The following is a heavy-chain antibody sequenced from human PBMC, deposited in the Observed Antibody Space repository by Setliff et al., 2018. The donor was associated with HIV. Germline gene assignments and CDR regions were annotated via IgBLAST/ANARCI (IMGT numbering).Heavy chain of an antibody. D-gene: IGHD6-19*01. V-gene: IGHV1-46*01. Sequence: GASVKVSCKASGYTFTSYPMHWVRQAPGQGLEWMGVINTSGGSAGYAKKFRGRVTMTRDTSTNTVYMDLRNLRSEDTAVYYCARHQGDASGWYAGDYWGHGTLVTVSS. J-gene: IGHJ4*01. CDR3: ARHQGDASGWYAGDY. CDR1: GYTFTSYP. CDR2: INTSGGSA.